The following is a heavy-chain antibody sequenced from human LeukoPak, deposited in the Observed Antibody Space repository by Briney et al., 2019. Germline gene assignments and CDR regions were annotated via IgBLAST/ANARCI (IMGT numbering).Heavy chain of an antibody. CDR1: RFNLSSHD. CDR2: IGTTCDT. V-gene: IGHV3-13*01. CDR3: ARGIAVADEGYWLDP. D-gene: IGHD6-19*01. Sequence: GGSLTLLCAASRFNLSSHDIHGVPQSTGKGLECLSAIGTTCDTYYRGSVKGLFAIPIQNFNNSLYLQMNSLRAGEKAVYYCARGIAVADEGYWLDPWGQGTLVTVSS. J-gene: IGHJ5*02.